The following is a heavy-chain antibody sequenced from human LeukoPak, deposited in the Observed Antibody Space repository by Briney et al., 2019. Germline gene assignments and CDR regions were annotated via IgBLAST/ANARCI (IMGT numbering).Heavy chain of an antibody. J-gene: IGHJ3*02. CDR1: GGSINDYY. CDR2: VYYSGST. Sequence: PSETLSLTCTVSGGSINDYYWTWIRQPPGKGLEWIGHVYYSGSTNYNPSLKSRVTISVDTSKNQFSLKLSSVTAADTAVYYCARPAHRGAAAAPDAFDIWGQGTMVTVSS. D-gene: IGHD6-13*01. CDR3: ARPAHRGAAAAPDAFDI. V-gene: IGHV4-59*12.